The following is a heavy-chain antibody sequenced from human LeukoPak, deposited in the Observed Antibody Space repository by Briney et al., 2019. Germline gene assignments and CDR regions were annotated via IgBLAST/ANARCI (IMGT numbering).Heavy chain of an antibody. Sequence: ASVKVSCKASGYTFTDYYMHWVRQAPGQGLEWMGWIKPDSGGTKYAQKLKGRVTMTRDTSTSTAYMELSRLRSDDTAVYYCARAAVVVVAATSYNWFDPWGQGTLVTASS. V-gene: IGHV1-2*02. CDR2: IKPDSGGT. D-gene: IGHD2-15*01. CDR3: ARAAVVVVAATSYNWFDP. CDR1: GYTFTDYY. J-gene: IGHJ5*02.